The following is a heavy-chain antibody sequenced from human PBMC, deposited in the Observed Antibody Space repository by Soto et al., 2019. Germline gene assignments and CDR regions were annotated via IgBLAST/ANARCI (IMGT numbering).Heavy chain of an antibody. CDR1: GFTFSNYA. Sequence: LRLSCEASGFTFSNYAMSWVRQAPGKGLEWVSGISTSGGSTFYADSVKGRFAISRDNSKNTLYLLMSGLRAEDTAVYYCAKSKPLVPAASDYFDYWGQGTLVTVS. CDR2: ISTSGGST. D-gene: IGHD2-2*01. CDR3: AKSKPLVPAASDYFDY. J-gene: IGHJ4*02. V-gene: IGHV3-23*01.